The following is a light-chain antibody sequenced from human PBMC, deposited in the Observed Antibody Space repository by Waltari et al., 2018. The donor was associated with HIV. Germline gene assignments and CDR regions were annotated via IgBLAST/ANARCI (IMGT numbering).Light chain of an antibody. CDR1: QSVTTY. CDR2: DAF. Sequence: EIVLTQSPATLSLSPGARATLSCRSSQSVTTYLAWYQQKPGRAPRLLIYDAFKRATGIPARFSGSGSGTDFTLTISSLEPEDFAVYYCQQRSNWPSVTFGGGTKVEIK. V-gene: IGKV3-11*01. CDR3: QQRSNWPSVT. J-gene: IGKJ4*01.